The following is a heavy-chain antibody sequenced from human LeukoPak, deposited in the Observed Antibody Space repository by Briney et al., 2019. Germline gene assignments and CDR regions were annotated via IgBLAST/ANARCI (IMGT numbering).Heavy chain of an antibody. J-gene: IGHJ3*02. D-gene: IGHD1-7*01. CDR1: GGTFISYA. CDR3: ARDQQYNWNYDLLDNAFDI. Sequence: ASVKVSCKASGGTFISYAISWVRQAPGQGLEWMGRIIPIFGTANYAQKFQGRVTITTDESTSTAYMELSSLRSEDTAVYYCARDQQYNWNYDLLDNAFDIWGQGTMVTVSS. CDR2: IIPIFGTA. V-gene: IGHV1-69*05.